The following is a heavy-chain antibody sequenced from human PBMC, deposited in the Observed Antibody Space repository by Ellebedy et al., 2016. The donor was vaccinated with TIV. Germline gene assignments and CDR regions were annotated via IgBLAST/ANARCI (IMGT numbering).Heavy chain of an antibody. CDR2: IGTARDT. D-gene: IGHD2-2*01. Sequence: GESLKISXAASGFTFSSYDMHWVRQTRGKGLEWVSAIGTARDTFYPDSVKGRFTISRENAKNSLYLQMNSLRAGDTAVYFCARGRYYCSSTSCYAPSWFDPWGQGTLVTVSS. CDR1: GFTFSSYD. CDR3: ARGRYYCSSTSCYAPSWFDP. J-gene: IGHJ5*02. V-gene: IGHV3-13*01.